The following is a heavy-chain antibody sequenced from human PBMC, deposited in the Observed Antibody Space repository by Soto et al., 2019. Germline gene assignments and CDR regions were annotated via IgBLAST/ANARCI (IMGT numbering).Heavy chain of an antibody. CDR2: LDNDGTNT. V-gene: IGHV3-74*01. CDR3: ARDGGTYFDY. J-gene: IGHJ4*02. Sequence: EVQLVESGGGLVQPGGSLRLSCAAPGFTFSTYWMHWVRQAPGKGLVWVSRLDNDGTNTRYADSVKGRFTVSRDNGKNTVYLQMDSLRAEDTAVYYCARDGGTYFDYWGQGTLVTVSS. D-gene: IGHD3-16*01. CDR1: GFTFSTYW.